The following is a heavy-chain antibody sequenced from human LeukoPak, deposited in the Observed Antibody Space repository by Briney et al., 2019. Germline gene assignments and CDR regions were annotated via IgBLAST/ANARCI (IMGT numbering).Heavy chain of an antibody. V-gene: IGHV1-2*02. CDR2: INPNSGGT. CDR1: GYTFTGYY. J-gene: IGHJ4*02. Sequence: ASVKVSCKASGYTFTGYYMHWVRQAPGQGLEWMGWINPNSGGTNYAQKFQGRVTMTRDASISTAYMELSRLRSDDTAVYYCARPTVTTDDFDYWGQGTLVTVSS. CDR3: ARPTVTTDDFDY. D-gene: IGHD4-17*01.